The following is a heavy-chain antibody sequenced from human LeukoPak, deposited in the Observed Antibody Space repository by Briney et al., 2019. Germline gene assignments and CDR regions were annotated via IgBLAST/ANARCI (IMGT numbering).Heavy chain of an antibody. Sequence: SETLSLTCAVSGGSISSGGYSWSWIRQPPGKGLEWIGYIYHSGSTYYSPSLKSRVTISVDRSKNQFSLKLSSVTAADTAVYYCASGTSIYGSGSYYDYWGQGTLVTVSS. CDR1: GGSISSGGYS. J-gene: IGHJ4*02. D-gene: IGHD3-10*01. V-gene: IGHV4-30-2*01. CDR3: ASGTSIYGSGSYYDY. CDR2: IYHSGST.